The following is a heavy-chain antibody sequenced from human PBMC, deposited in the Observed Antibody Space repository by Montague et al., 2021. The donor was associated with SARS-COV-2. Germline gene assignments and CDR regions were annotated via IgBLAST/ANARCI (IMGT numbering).Heavy chain of an antibody. CDR3: ARGLDPSGTYDLAY. CDR2: IHYNGGN. Sequence: SETLSLTCSVSGGSTGSYYWSWLRQPPGKGLEWIGYIHYNGGNTYSPSFQSRVTISIDTPKNQFSLKLRSVTAADTAVYYCARGLDPSGTYDLAYWGQGTLVTVSS. D-gene: IGHD3-10*01. CDR1: GGSTGSYY. V-gene: IGHV4-59*01. J-gene: IGHJ4*02.